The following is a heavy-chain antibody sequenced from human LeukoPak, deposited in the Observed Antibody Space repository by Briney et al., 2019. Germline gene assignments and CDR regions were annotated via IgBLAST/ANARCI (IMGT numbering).Heavy chain of an antibody. CDR1: GGSFSGYY. CDR2: INHSGST. J-gene: IGHJ6*03. Sequence: PSETLSLTCAVYGGSFSGYYWSWIRQPPGKGLEWIGEINHSGSTNYNPSLKSRVTISVDTSKNQFSLKLSSVTAADTAVYYCARPGRVSGSYYIPSYYYYMDVWGKGTTVTISS. D-gene: IGHD3-10*01. CDR3: ARPGRVSGSYYIPSYYYYMDV. V-gene: IGHV4-34*01.